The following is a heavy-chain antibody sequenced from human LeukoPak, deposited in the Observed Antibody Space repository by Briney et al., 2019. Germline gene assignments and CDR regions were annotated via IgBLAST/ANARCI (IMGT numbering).Heavy chain of an antibody. D-gene: IGHD3-16*01. CDR2: ISSSGSTI. V-gene: IGHV3-48*03. CDR3: ARSVYTYHMDV. Sequence: GGSLRLSCAASGFTFSSYEMNWVRQAPGKGLEWVSYISSSGSTIYYADSVKGRFTISRDNAKNSLYLQMNSLRAEDTALYYCARSVYTYHMDVWGKGTTVTVSS. J-gene: IGHJ6*03. CDR1: GFTFSSYE.